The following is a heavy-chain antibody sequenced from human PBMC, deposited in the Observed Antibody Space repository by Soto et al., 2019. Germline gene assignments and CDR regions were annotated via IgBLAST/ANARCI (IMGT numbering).Heavy chain of an antibody. Sequence: SHTLSLTCAISGDSVSSYSAAWNWIMQSPSGGLEWLGRTYYRSRFFSDYAESVKSRIIISPDTSKNQFSLQLKSVTPEDTAVYYCVRDRYSSSGWFDTWGQRTPVTVSS. CDR3: VRDRYSSSGWFDT. V-gene: IGHV6-1*01. CDR1: GDSVSSYSAA. D-gene: IGHD3-10*01. J-gene: IGHJ5*02. CDR2: TYYRSRFFS.